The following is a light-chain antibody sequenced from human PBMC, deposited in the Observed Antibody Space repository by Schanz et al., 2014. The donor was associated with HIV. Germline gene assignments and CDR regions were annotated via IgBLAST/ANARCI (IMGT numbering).Light chain of an antibody. CDR1: QSVSSN. Sequence: EIMMTQSPATLYMSPGERATLSCRASQSVSSNLGWYQQKPGQAPRLLIYRASNRVTGIPARFSGSGSGTEFTLTISSLHSEDFAVYYCQQYNNWPLTFGGGTKVEIK. J-gene: IGKJ4*01. V-gene: IGKV3-15*01. CDR3: QQYNNWPLT. CDR2: RAS.